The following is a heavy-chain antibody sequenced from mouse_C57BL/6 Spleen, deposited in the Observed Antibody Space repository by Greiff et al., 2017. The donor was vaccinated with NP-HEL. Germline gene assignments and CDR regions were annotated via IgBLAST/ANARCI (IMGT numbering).Heavy chain of an antibody. J-gene: IGHJ4*01. CDR1: GFTFSSYA. D-gene: IGHD2-4*01. Sequence: EVKLQESGEGLVKPGGSLKLSCAASGFTFSSYAMSWVRQTPEKRLEWVAYISSGGDYIYYADTVKGRFTISRDNARNTLYLQMSSLKSEDTAMYYCTRNYEYVYAMDYWGQGTSVTVSS. V-gene: IGHV5-9-1*02. CDR3: TRNYEYVYAMDY. CDR2: ISSGGDYI.